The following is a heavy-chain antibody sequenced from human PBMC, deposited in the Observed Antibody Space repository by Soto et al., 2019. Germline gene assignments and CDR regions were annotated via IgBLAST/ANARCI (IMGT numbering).Heavy chain of an antibody. V-gene: IGHV4-30-4*01. J-gene: IGHJ5*02. CDR2: IYYSGST. Sequence: SETLSLTCTVSGGSISSGDYYWSWIRQPPGKGLEWIGYIYYSGSTYYNPSLKSRVTISVDTSKNQFSLKLSSVTAADTAVYYCARDEKVTGTTLSWFDPRGQGXLVTVYS. D-gene: IGHD1-7*01. CDR3: ARDEKVTGTTLSWFDP. CDR1: GGSISSGDYY.